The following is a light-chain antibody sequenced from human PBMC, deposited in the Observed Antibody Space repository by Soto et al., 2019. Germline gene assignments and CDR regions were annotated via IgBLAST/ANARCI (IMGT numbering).Light chain of an antibody. CDR2: DVN. Sequence: QSVLTQPRSVSGSPGQSVTISCTGTTSDVVDINRVSWYHQHPGKAPKVIIYDVNERPSGVPDRFSGSKSANTASLTISGLQAEDEGDYYCCSSAGTHTWVFGGGTKLTVL. CDR1: TSDVVDINR. CDR3: CSSAGTHTWV. V-gene: IGLV2-11*01. J-gene: IGLJ3*02.